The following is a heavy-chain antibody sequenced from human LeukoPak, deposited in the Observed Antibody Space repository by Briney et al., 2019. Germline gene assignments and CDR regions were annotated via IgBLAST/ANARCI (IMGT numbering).Heavy chain of an antibody. CDR3: VKGPTTVTTAFDY. Sequence: GGSLRLSCAASGFTFSNHAMSWVRQSQGKGREWVSSIRPSGGATYYADAVKGRFTISRDNSKNTLYLQMNSLRAEDTAVYYCVKGPTTVTTAFDYWGQGTLVSVSS. CDR2: IRPSGGAT. J-gene: IGHJ4*02. CDR1: GFTFSNHA. D-gene: IGHD4-17*01. V-gene: IGHV3-23*01.